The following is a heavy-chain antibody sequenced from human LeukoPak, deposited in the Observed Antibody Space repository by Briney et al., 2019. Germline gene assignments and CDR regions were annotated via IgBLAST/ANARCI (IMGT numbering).Heavy chain of an antibody. CDR2: IYYSGST. J-gene: IGHJ4*02. V-gene: IGHV4-39*01. CDR1: GGSISSDNYY. D-gene: IGHD6-13*01. Sequence: SETLSLTCTVSGGSISSDNYYRGWIRQPPGKGLEWIGTIYYSGSTYYNPSLKSRVTISVDTSNNQFSLKLSSVTAADTAVYYCARRYDSSWTFDYWGQGTLVTVSS. CDR3: ARRYDSSWTFDY.